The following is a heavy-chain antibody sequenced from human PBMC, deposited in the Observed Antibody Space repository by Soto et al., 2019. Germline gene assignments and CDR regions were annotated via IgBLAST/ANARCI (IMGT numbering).Heavy chain of an antibody. Sequence: EVQLVESGGGLVKPGGSLRLSCAASGFTFSSYSMNWVRQAPGKGLEWVSSISSSSSYIYYADSVKGRFTISRDNAKNSLDLQMNSLRAEDTAVYYCARGGTITPWGYWGQGTLVTVSS. D-gene: IGHD1-1*01. CDR3: ARGGTITPWGY. CDR2: ISSSSSYI. CDR1: GFTFSSYS. J-gene: IGHJ4*02. V-gene: IGHV3-21*01.